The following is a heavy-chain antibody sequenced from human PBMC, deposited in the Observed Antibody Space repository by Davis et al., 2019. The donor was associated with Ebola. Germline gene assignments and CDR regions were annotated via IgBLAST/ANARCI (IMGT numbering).Heavy chain of an antibody. V-gene: IGHV4-61*01. CDR2: IYYSGST. Sequence: SETLSLTCTVSGGSVSSDNYYWTWIRQPPGKGLEWIGYIYYSGSTNYNPSLKSRVTISVDTSKNQFSLKLSSGTAADTAVYYCARDELRGWFDPWGQGTLVTVSS. CDR3: ARDELRGWFDP. J-gene: IGHJ5*02. CDR1: GGSVSSDNYY. D-gene: IGHD1-7*01.